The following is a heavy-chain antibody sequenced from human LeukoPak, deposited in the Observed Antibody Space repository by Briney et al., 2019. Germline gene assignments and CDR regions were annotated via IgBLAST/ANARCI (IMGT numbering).Heavy chain of an antibody. CDR3: AREVGSSGWYDAFDI. Sequence: PGGSLRLSCAASGFTFSSYAMSWVRQAPGKGLEWVSGISGSGVGTYYADSVKGRFTISRDNAKNTLYLQMNSLRAEDTAVYYCAREVGSSGWYDAFDIWGQGTMVAVSS. D-gene: IGHD6-19*01. V-gene: IGHV3-23*01. CDR1: GFTFSSYA. J-gene: IGHJ3*02. CDR2: ISGSGVGT.